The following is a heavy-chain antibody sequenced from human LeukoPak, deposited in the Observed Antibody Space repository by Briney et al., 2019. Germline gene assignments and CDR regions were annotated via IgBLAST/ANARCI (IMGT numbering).Heavy chain of an antibody. J-gene: IGHJ4*02. Sequence: ASVKVSCKVSGYTLTELSMHWVRQAPGKGLEWMGGFDPEDGETIYAQKFQGRVTMTEDTSTDTAYMELSSLRSEDTAVYYCARDLQFRYSSGWFFDYWGQGTLVTVSS. V-gene: IGHV1-24*01. CDR3: ARDLQFRYSSGWFFDY. CDR1: GYTLTELS. D-gene: IGHD6-19*01. CDR2: FDPEDGET.